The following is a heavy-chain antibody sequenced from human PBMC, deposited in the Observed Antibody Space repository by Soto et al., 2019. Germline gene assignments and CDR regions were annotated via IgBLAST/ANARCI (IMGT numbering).Heavy chain of an antibody. CDR2: SYNSGSI. Sequence: PSETLSLTCTFSVGSIKFAVHAWGWVRQSPGKGLEWRGYSYNSGSIYYNPSLQSRVTISVDLSKAQLYLTLTSVTAVDTAVHFPARGRSYHWCFDLWGLGT. D-gene: IGHD2-8*02. J-gene: IGHJ4*02. V-gene: IGHV4-30-2*06. CDR1: VGSIKFAVHA. CDR3: ARGRSYHWCFDL.